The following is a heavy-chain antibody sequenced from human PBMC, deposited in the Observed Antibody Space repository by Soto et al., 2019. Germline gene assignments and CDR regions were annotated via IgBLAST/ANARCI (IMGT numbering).Heavy chain of an antibody. V-gene: IGHV4-4*08. CDR3: ASFSGATYGDYGGGINY. J-gene: IGHJ4*02. D-gene: IGHD4-17*01. CDR1: GGSISSYY. CDR2: IHDSETT. Sequence: PSETLSLTCTVSGGSISSYYWAWIRQPPGKGLEWIGYIHDSETTNYNPSLKSRVTISVDTSKNQFSLKLTSVTAADTAVYFCASFSGATYGDYGGGINYWGQGTLVTVSS.